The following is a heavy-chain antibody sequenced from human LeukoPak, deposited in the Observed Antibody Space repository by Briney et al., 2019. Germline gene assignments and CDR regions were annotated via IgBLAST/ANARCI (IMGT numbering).Heavy chain of an antibody. CDR3: AIQPWGSGNNWYFDL. V-gene: IGHV1-2*02. D-gene: IGHD7-27*01. CDR2: ISPNSGGT. J-gene: IGHJ2*01. CDR1: GYTFTGFY. Sequence: ASVKVSCKPSGYTFTGFYIHWVRQAPGQGLEWMGWISPNSGGTDYAQRFQGRVAMTRDTSISTAYMELSSLRSDDTAVYYCAIQPWGSGNNWYFDLWGRGTLVTVSS.